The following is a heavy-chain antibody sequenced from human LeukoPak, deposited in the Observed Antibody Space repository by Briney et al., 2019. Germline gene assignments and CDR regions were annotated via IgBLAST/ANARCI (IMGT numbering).Heavy chain of an antibody. CDR3: ARRDYGDYGGAFDI. Sequence: SETLSLTCTVSGGSISSYYWSWIRQPPGKGLEWIGYMSYSGITNYNPSLKSRVIISLDTSKNQFSLKLTSVTAADTAVYYCARRDYGDYGGAFDIWGQGTMVTVSS. J-gene: IGHJ3*02. D-gene: IGHD4-17*01. CDR2: MSYSGIT. V-gene: IGHV4-59*08. CDR1: GGSISSYY.